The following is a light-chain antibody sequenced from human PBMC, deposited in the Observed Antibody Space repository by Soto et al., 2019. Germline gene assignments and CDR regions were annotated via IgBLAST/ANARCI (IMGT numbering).Light chain of an antibody. CDR3: QQRNNWPLT. J-gene: IGKJ4*01. Sequence: EIVLTQSPATLSLSPGERATLSCRASQSISSHLAWYQQKPGQAPRLLMYDASNRATGIPARFSGGWSGTDFTLTISSLEPEDLAVYYCQQRNNWPLTFGGGTKVEIK. CDR2: DAS. V-gene: IGKV3-11*01. CDR1: QSISSH.